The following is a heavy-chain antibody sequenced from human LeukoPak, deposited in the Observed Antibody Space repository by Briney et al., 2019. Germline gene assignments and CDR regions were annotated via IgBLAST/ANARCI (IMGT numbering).Heavy chain of an antibody. Sequence: SETLSLTCTVSGGSISGYYRSWIRQPAGKGLEWIGRIYSSGSTNYNPSLKSRVTMSVDTSKNQFSLKLSSVTAADTAVYYCARDSSRTFDYWGQRTLVTVSS. V-gene: IGHV4-4*07. CDR1: GGSISGYY. CDR3: ARDSSRTFDY. CDR2: IYSSGST. D-gene: IGHD6-13*01. J-gene: IGHJ4*02.